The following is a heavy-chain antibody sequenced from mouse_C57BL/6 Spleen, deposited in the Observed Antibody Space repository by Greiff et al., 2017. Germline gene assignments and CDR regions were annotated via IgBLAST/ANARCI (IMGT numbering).Heavy chain of an antibody. CDR1: GYTFTSYW. D-gene: IGHD1-1*01. J-gene: IGHJ2*01. CDR3: ARSGYYGSSFDY. V-gene: IGHV1-69*01. CDR2: IDPSDSYT. Sequence: QVQLQQPGAELVMPGASVKLSCKASGYTFTSYWMHWVKQRPGQGLEWIGEIDPSDSYTNYNQKFKGKSTLTVEKSSSTAYMQLSSLTSEDSAVYYCARSGYYGSSFDYWGQGTTLTVSS.